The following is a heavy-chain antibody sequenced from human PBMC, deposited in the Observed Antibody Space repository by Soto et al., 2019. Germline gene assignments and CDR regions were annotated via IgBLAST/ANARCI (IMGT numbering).Heavy chain of an antibody. CDR1: GYTFTSYD. CDR2: ISAHNGNT. Sequence: QVPLVQSGAEVKKPGASVKVSCKASGYTFTSYDISWVRQAPGQGLEWMGWISAHNGNTNSARKLQGRVTMTTDTSTSTAYMELRSLRSDDTAVYYCAKGMVPPTLTTTGFDTFDFWGQGTMVTVSS. D-gene: IGHD4-17*01. J-gene: IGHJ3*01. CDR3: AKGMVPPTLTTTGFDTFDF. V-gene: IGHV1-18*01.